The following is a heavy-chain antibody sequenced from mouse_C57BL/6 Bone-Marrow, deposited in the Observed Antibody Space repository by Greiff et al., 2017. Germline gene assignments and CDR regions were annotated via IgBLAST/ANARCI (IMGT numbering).Heavy chain of an antibody. Sequence: QVQLQQPGAELVKPGASVKLSCKASGYTFTSYWMHWVKQRPGQGLAWIGMIHPNSGSTNYNEKLKSKATLTVDKSSSTAYMQLSSLTSEDSAVYYCAPIYSNLFYWYFDVWGTGTTVTVSS. CDR3: APIYSNLFYWYFDV. D-gene: IGHD2-5*01. CDR2: IHPNSGST. V-gene: IGHV1-64*01. J-gene: IGHJ1*03. CDR1: GYTFTSYW.